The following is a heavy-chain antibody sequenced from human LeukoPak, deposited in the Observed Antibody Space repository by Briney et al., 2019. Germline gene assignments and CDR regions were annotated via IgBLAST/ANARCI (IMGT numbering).Heavy chain of an antibody. CDR2: IIPILGIA. Sequence: SVKVSCKASGRTFSSYAISWVRQPPGQGLEWMGRIIPILGIANYAQKFQGRVTITADKSTGTAYMELSSLRSEDTAVYYCARDISSGSLHGGDYWGQGTLVTVSS. CDR1: GRTFSSYA. J-gene: IGHJ4*02. D-gene: IGHD3-22*01. V-gene: IGHV1-69*04. CDR3: ARDISSGSLHGGDY.